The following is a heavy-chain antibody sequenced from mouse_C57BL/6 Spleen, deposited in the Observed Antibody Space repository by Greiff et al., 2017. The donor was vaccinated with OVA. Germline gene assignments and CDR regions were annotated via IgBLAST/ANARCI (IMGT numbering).Heavy chain of an antibody. D-gene: IGHD2-2*01. V-gene: IGHV5-4*01. Sequence: DVHLVESGGGLVKPGGSLKLSCAASGFTFSSYAMSWVRQTPEKRLEWVATISAGGSYTYYPDNVKGRFTISRDNAKNNLYLQMSHLKSEDTAMYYCARAGIYYGFTYWYFDVWGTGTTVTVSS. CDR3: ARAGIYYGFTYWYFDV. J-gene: IGHJ1*03. CDR2: ISAGGSYT. CDR1: GFTFSSYA.